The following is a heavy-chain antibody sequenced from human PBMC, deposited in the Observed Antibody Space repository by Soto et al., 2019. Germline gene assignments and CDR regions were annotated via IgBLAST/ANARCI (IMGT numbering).Heavy chain of an antibody. CDR1: GFSLSTTAEG. V-gene: IGHV2-5*02. CDR2: IYWDDDE. Sequence: QITLKESGPPLVKPTQTLTLTCPFSGFSLSTTAEGVGWIRQPPVKALEWLALIYWDDDERYSPSLKSRLTITKDTSKNQVVLTMTNVDPVDTATYYCAHGSCSSTDCYPNPYLDYWGQGILVTVPS. D-gene: IGHD2-2*01. J-gene: IGHJ4*02. CDR3: AHGSCSSTDCYPNPYLDY.